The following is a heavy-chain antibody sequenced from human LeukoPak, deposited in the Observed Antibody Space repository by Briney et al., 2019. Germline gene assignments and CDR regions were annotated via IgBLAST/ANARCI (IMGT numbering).Heavy chain of an antibody. CDR1: GYTFTYCS. J-gene: IGHJ4*02. D-gene: IGHD2-21*02. Sequence: GASVKVSCKASGYTFTYCSLHWLQQAPGQGLERMRWITLYNGNTNYAKEFQGRVTITRDMSLRTAYIELSSLRSEDSAVYYWARWDCGGDCYLDYWGQGTLVTVSS. CDR3: ARWDCGGDCYLDY. CDR2: ITLYNGNT. V-gene: IGHV1-68*01.